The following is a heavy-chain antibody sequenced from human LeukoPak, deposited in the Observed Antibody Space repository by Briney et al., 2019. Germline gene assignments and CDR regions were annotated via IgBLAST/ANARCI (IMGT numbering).Heavy chain of an antibody. D-gene: IGHD3-22*01. V-gene: IGHV3-33*06. CDR2: IWYDGSNK. CDR3: AKDAGSSMIVVVGDY. J-gene: IGHJ4*02. Sequence: SCKASGGTFSSYGMHWVRQAPGKGLEWVAVIWYDGSNKYYADSVKGRFTISRDNSKNTLYLQMNSLRAEDTAVYYCAKDAGSSMIVVVGDYWGQGTLVTVSS. CDR1: GGTFSSYG.